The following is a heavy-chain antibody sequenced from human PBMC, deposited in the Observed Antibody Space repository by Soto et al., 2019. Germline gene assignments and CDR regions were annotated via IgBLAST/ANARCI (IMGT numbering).Heavy chain of an antibody. V-gene: IGHV1-69*13. D-gene: IGHD1-26*01. CDR2: IIPIFGTA. CDR1: GGTFSSYA. J-gene: IGHJ4*02. Sequence: ASVKVSCKASGGTFSSYAISWVRQAPGQGLEWMGGIIPIFGTANYAQKFQGRVTITADESTSTAYMELSSLRSEDTAVYYCASPRAGWELLAGFDYWGQGTLVTVSS. CDR3: ASPRAGWELLAGFDY.